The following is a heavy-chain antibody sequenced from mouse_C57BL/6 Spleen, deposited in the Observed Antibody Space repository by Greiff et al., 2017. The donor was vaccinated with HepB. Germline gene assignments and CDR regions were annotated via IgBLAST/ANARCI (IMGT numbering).Heavy chain of an antibody. V-gene: IGHV7-3*01. J-gene: IGHJ2*01. Sequence: EVQLVESGGGLVQPGGSLSLSCAASGFTFTDYYMSWVRQPPGKALEWLGFIRNKANGYTTEYSASVKGRFTISRDNSQSILYLQMNALRAEDSATYYCARSAPLTGTGFDYWGQGTTLTVSS. CDR2: IRNKANGYTT. CDR1: GFTFTDYY. CDR3: ARSAPLTGTGFDY. D-gene: IGHD4-1*01.